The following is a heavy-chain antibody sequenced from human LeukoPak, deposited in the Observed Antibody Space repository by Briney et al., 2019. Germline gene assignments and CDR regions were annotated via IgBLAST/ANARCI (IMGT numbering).Heavy chain of an antibody. J-gene: IGHJ4*02. CDR3: ARDRDSSGYALVY. CDR2: INPSGGRT. CDR1: GYTFTSYY. Sequence: GASVKVSCKASGYTFTSYYMHGVRQAPGQGLEGMGVINPSGGRTSYAQKFQGSVPMNRDTSTSKVYMEPSSLRSEDTAVYYCARDRDSSGYALVYWGQGTLVTVSS. V-gene: IGHV1-46*01. D-gene: IGHD3-22*01.